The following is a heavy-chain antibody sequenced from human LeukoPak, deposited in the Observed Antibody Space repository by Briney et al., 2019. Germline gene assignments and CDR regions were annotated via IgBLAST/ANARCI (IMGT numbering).Heavy chain of an antibody. J-gene: IGHJ4*02. Sequence: SETLSLTCTVSGGCISSSSYFWGWIRQPPGKGLEWIGTFYYSGSTYYNPSLKSRVTISVDTSNNQFSLKLTSVTAADTAVYYCARHRYVDRLSPFGFWGQGTLVTVSS. CDR1: GGCISSSSYF. CDR3: ARHRYVDRLSPFGF. V-gene: IGHV4-39*01. CDR2: FYYSGST. D-gene: IGHD3-9*01.